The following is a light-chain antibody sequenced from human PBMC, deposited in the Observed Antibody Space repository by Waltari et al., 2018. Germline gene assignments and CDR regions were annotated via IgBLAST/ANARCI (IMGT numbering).Light chain of an antibody. V-gene: IGKV2D-29*01. Sequence: VMTQSPPSLSVSPGQPASISCKSSQSLLHSDGKSYSCWYVQKPGQPPQLLIYEASNRFSGVPERFSGSGSGTLFTLKIIRVEADDVWIYYCMQRIQTPVTFGGGTNVEIK. CDR1: QSLLHSDGKSY. CDR2: EAS. CDR3: MQRIQTPVT. J-gene: IGKJ4*01.